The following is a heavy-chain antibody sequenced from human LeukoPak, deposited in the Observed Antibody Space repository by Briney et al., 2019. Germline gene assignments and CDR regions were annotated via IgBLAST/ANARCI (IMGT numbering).Heavy chain of an antibody. CDR2: ISYSGST. CDR1: GGSISSYY. J-gene: IGHJ4*02. D-gene: IGHD1-26*01. Sequence: SETLSLTCTVSGGSISSYYWSWLRLPPGKGPEWIGSISYSGSTNYNPSLKSRVTISVDTSKNQFSLKLSSVTARDTAVYYCARGLGSYPYYFDYWGQGTLVTVSS. CDR3: ARGLGSYPYYFDY. V-gene: IGHV4-59*01.